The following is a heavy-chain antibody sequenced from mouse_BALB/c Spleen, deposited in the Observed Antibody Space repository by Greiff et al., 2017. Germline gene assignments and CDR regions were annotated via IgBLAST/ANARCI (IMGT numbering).Heavy chain of an antibody. J-gene: IGHJ3*01. V-gene: IGHV5-12-2*01. CDR3: ARHLAY. CDR2: ISNGGGST. CDR1: GFTFSSYT. Sequence: DVKLVESGGGLVQPGGSLKLSCAASGFTFSSYTMSWVRQTPEKRLEWVAYISNGGGSTYYPDTVKGRFTISRDNAKNTLYLQMSSLKSEDTAMYYCARHLAYWGQGTLVTVSA.